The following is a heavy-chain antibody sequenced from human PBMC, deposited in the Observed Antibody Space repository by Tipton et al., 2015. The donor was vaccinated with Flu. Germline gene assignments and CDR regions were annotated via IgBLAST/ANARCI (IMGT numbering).Heavy chain of an antibody. CDR2: TNSDGSST. D-gene: IGHD1/OR15-1a*01. CDR1: GFTFTNYW. CDR3: VRDRREHGPGGF. Sequence: GSLRLSCAASGFTFTNYWMNWVRQAPGKGPVWVSRTNSDGSSTTYADSVKGRFTVSRDNARNTLFLQMNSLRVEDTAFYYCVRDRREHGPGGFWGQGTLVTVSS. J-gene: IGHJ4*02. V-gene: IGHV3-74*01.